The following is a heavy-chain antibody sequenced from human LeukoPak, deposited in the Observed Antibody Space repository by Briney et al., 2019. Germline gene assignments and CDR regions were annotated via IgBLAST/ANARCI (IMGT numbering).Heavy chain of an antibody. Sequence: SVKVSCKASGGTFSRYAISWVRQAPGQGLEWMGGIIPILGTANYAQKFQGRVTITADESTSTAYMELSSLRSEDTAVYYCASTIFGVIMGLDYWGQGTLVTVSS. D-gene: IGHD3-3*01. CDR2: IIPILGTA. CDR3: ASTIFGVIMGLDY. CDR1: GGTFSRYA. J-gene: IGHJ4*02. V-gene: IGHV1-69*01.